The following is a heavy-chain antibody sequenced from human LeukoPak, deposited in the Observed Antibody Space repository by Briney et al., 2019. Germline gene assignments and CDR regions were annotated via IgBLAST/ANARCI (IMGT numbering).Heavy chain of an antibody. D-gene: IGHD3-10*01. CDR3: ASGSGSYRTPYYYMDV. J-gene: IGHJ6*03. CDR2: IYSGGST. V-gene: IGHV3-53*01. CDR1: GFAFSSSW. Sequence: PGGSLRLSCAASGFAFSSSWMSWVRQAPGNGLEWVSVIYSGGSTYYADSVKGRFTISRDNSKNTLYLQMNSLRAEDTAVYYCASGSGSYRTPYYYMDVWGTGTTVTVSS.